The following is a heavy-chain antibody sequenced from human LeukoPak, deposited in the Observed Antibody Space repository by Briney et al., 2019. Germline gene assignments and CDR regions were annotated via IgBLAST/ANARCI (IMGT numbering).Heavy chain of an antibody. CDR1: GLTVSTRY. V-gene: IGHV3-66*02. CDR2: LTSGGST. D-gene: IGHD2-21*02. J-gene: IGHJ4*01. Sequence: GGSLRLSCAASGLTVSTRYMSWVRQAPGKGLEWVSVLTSGGSTYYADSVKGRFTTSRETSNNTLYLQMDSLRAEDTAVYYCLRLVTPLSYFDVWGHGTLVTVSS. CDR3: LRLVTPLSYFDV.